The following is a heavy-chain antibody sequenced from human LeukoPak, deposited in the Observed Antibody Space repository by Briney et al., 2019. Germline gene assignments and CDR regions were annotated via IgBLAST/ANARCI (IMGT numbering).Heavy chain of an antibody. D-gene: IGHD6-6*01. V-gene: IGHV4-39*01. J-gene: IGHJ4*02. Sequence: PSETLSLTCTVSGGSISSNYYWGWIRQPPGKDLEWIGSIHYSGSTYYNPSLKSRVTISVDTSKNQFSLKLRSVTAADTAVYYCARSSSTTYPFDYWGQGTLVTVSS. CDR3: ARSSSTTYPFDY. CDR1: GGSISSNYY. CDR2: IHYSGST.